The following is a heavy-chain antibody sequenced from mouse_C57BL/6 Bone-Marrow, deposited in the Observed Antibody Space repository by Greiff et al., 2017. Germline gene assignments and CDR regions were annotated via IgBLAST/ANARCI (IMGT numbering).Heavy chain of an antibody. V-gene: IGHV1-36*01. D-gene: IGHD2-5*01. CDR3: ARHYSKRYGFDY. CDR2: VYPYNGGT. CDR1: GFTFTDYS. J-gene: IGHJ2*01. Sequence: EVQLQESGPVLVKPGPSVKISCKASGFTFTDYSMHWVKQSHGKSLAWIGLVYPYNGGTSYNQKFKGQATLTVDTTSSKAYMELNSLTSEGSAVYYCARHYSKRYGFDYWGQGTTLTVSA.